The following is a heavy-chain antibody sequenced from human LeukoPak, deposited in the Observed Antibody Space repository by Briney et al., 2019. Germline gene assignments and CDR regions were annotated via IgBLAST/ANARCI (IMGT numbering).Heavy chain of an antibody. CDR2: IIPIFGTA. D-gene: IGHD3-22*01. V-gene: IGHV1-69*05. J-gene: IGHJ4*02. CDR3: ARAGHYYDSNYDY. Sequence: GASVKVSCKASGGTFSSYAICWVRQAPGQGLEWMGGIIPIFGTANYAQKFQGRVTITTDESTSTAYMELSSLRSEDTAVYYCARAGHYYDSNYDYWGQGTLVTVSS. CDR1: GGTFSSYA.